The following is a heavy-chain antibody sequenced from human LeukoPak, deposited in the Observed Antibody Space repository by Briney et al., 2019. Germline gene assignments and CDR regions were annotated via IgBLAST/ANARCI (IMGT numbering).Heavy chain of an antibody. J-gene: IGHJ6*02. CDR2: ISSSSSYI. D-gene: IGHD3-22*01. V-gene: IGHV3-21*01. CDR1: GFTFSSYS. Sequence: GGSLRLSCAASGFTFSSYSMNWVRQAPGKGLEWVSSISSSSSYIYYADSVKGRFTISRDNAKNSLYLQMNSLRAEDTAVYYCARDGDSSGYYWRADYYYGMDVWGQGTTVTVS. CDR3: ARDGDSSGYYWRADYYYGMDV.